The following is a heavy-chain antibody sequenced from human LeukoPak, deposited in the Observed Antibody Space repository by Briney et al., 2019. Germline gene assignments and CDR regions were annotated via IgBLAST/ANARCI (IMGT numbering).Heavy chain of an antibody. CDR1: GGPISSGDYY. D-gene: IGHD3/OR15-3a*01. J-gene: IGHJ4*02. Sequence: SETLSLTCTVSGGPISSGDYYWSWIRQPQGKGLEWIGNIYYSGSTYYNPSLKSRVTISVDTSKNQFSLKLSSVTAADTAVYYCARVGPGVWFDYWGQGTLVTVSS. CDR3: ARVGPGVWFDY. CDR2: IYYSGST. V-gene: IGHV4-30-4*01.